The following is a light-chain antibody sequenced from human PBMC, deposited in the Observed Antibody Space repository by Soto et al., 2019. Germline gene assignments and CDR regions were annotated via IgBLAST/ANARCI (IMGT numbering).Light chain of an antibody. CDR3: QQYDDVPPT. J-gene: IGKJ1*01. CDR2: DAS. Sequence: DLQMTQSPSSLSASVGDRVTITCQASQDINNFLNWYQQRPGKAPKLLIYDASNLQTGVPSRFSGSAAGTDFTFTISSLQPEDIATYYCQQYDDVPPTFGQGTKVEIK. V-gene: IGKV1-33*01. CDR1: QDINNF.